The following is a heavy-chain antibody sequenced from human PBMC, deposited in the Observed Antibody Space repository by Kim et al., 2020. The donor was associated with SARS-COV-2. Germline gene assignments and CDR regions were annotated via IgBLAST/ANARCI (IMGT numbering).Heavy chain of an antibody. Sequence: SETLSLTCAVYGGSFSGYYWSWIRQPPGKGLEWIGEINHSGSTKYNPYHKSRVTISVDTSTNQFSLKLSSVTAADKAVYYCARRGYSGYPFDYWGQGTLVTVSS. CDR2: INHSGST. V-gene: IGHV4-34*01. D-gene: IGHD5-12*01. CDR1: GGSFSGYY. CDR3: ARRGYSGYPFDY. J-gene: IGHJ4*02.